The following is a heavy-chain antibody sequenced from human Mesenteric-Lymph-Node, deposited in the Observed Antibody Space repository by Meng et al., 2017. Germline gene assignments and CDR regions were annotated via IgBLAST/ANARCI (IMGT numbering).Heavy chain of an antibody. V-gene: IGHV3-73*01. CDR3: GSGNYFDY. CDR2: VRDKANNYAT. J-gene: IGHJ4*02. Sequence: EVQLVDSGGGWVQPGGTLKLSCAASGFTFSGSAMHWVRQASGKGLEWVGRVRDKANNYATSYAESVKGRFTISRDDSRNTAYLQMDSLKTEDTAVYYCGSGNYFDYWGQGTLVTVSS. CDR1: GFTFSGSA. D-gene: IGHD1-26*01.